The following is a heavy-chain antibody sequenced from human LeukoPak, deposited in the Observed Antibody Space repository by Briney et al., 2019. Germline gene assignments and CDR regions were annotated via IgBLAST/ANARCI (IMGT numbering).Heavy chain of an antibody. J-gene: IGHJ4*02. Sequence: GGSLRLSCAASGFTFSSYSRNWIRQAPGKGLEWVSYISSSSSTIYYADSVKGRFTISRDNAKNSLYLQMNSLRAEDTAVYYCAKGGWVYYYDSSGYYFFDYWGQGTLVTVSS. D-gene: IGHD3-22*01. CDR3: AKGGWVYYYDSSGYYFFDY. V-gene: IGHV3-48*01. CDR1: GFTFSSYS. CDR2: ISSSSSTI.